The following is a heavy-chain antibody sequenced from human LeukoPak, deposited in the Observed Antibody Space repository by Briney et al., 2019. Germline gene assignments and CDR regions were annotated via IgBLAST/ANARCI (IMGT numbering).Heavy chain of an antibody. D-gene: IGHD3-10*01. CDR1: GFTFSSYG. CDR2: IRNDGSNK. CDR3: ARDRETYYYGSGSYSTFDY. J-gene: IGHJ4*02. Sequence: GGSLRLSCAASGFTFSSYGMDWVRQAPGKGLEWVAFIRNDGSNKYYADSVKGRFTISRDNSKNTLYLQMNSLRAEDTAVYYCARDRETYYYGSGSYSTFDYWGQGTLVTVSS. V-gene: IGHV3-30*02.